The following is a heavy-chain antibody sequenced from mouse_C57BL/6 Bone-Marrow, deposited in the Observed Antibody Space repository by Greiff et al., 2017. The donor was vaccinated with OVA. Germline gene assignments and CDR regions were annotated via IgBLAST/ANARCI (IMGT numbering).Heavy chain of an antibody. CDR2: IYPSDSET. J-gene: IGHJ4*01. CDR1: GYTFTSYW. D-gene: IGHD1-1*01. V-gene: IGHV1-61*01. Sequence: VQLKQPGAELVRPGSSVKLSCKASGYTFTSYWMDWVKQRPGQGLEWIGNIYPSDSETHYNQKFKDKATLTVDKSSSTAYMQLSSLTSEDSAVYYGARHGKGAMDYWGQGTSVTVSS. CDR3: ARHGKGAMDY.